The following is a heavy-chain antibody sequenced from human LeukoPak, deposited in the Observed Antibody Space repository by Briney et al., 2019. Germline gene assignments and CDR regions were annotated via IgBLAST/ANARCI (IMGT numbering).Heavy chain of an antibody. CDR1: GFTVSSNS. J-gene: IGHJ4*02. D-gene: IGHD4-17*01. V-gene: IGHV3-21*01. CDR3: ARDQNHYGDLGFDC. CDR2: ISSSSRYI. Sequence: GGSLRLSCTVSGFTVSSNSMSWVRQAPGKGLEWVSSISSSSRYIYYADSVKGRFTISRDNAKNSLYLQMNSLRAEDTAVYYCARDQNHYGDLGFDCWGQGTLVTVSS.